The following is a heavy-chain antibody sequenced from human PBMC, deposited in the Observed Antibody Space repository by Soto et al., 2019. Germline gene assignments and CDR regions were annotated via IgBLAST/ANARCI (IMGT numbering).Heavy chain of an antibody. CDR1: GFTFSNYG. V-gene: IGHV3-23*01. Sequence: EVQLLESGGALVQPGGSLRLFCAASGFTFSNYGMPWVRLAPGKGLEWVSTVTVDGATYFGNTVKGRFTMSRDISKSTVYLQMDSLRAEDTAIYYCARTDRYNSRSTGWANRFDSWGQGTLGTVSS. D-gene: IGHD1-20*01. CDR3: ARTDRYNSRSTGWANRFDS. J-gene: IGHJ4*02. CDR2: VTVDGAT.